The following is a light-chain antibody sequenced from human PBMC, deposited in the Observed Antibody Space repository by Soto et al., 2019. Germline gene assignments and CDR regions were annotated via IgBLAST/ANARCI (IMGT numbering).Light chain of an antibody. J-gene: IGKJ1*01. CDR3: QQYETFSGT. CDR2: DAS. CDR1: QSISSW. Sequence: DIQMTQSPPTLSASVGDRVTITCRAIQSISSWLAWYQQKPGEAPKLLIYDASALPRGVPSRFSGGGSGTKFTLTIASLQPDDFATYYCQQYETFSGTFGPGTKVDIK. V-gene: IGKV1-5*01.